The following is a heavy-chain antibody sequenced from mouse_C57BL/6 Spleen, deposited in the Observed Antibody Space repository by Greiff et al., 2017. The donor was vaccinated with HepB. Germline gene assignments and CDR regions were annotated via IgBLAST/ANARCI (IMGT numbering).Heavy chain of an antibody. CDR1: GFSLTSYG. CDR3: ARKADYGNSYWYFDV. CDR2: IWSGGST. V-gene: IGHV2-2*01. Sequence: VQLQQSGPGLVQPSQSLSITCTVSGFSLTSYGVHWVRQSPGKGLEWLGVIWSGGSTDYNAAFISRLSISKDNSKSQVFFKMNSLQADDTAIYYCARKADYGNSYWYFDVWGTGTTVTVSS. J-gene: IGHJ1*03. D-gene: IGHD2-1*01.